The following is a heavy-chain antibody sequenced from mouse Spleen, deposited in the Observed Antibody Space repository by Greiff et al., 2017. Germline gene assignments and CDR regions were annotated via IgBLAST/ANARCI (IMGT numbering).Heavy chain of an antibody. CDR2: ISSGSSTI. J-gene: IGHJ4*01. D-gene: IGHD1-1*01. CDR3: AIITTMVATYYYAMDY. Sequence: DVRLVESGGGLVKPGGSLKLSCAASGFTFSDYGMHWVRQAPEKGLEWVAYISSGSSTIYYADTVKGRFTISRDNAKNTLFLQMTSLRSEDTAMYYCAIITTMVATYYYAMDYWGQGTSVTVSS. V-gene: IGHV5-17*01. CDR1: GFTFSDYG.